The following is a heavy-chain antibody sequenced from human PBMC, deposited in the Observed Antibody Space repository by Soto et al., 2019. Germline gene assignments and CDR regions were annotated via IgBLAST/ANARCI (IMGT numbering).Heavy chain of an antibody. CDR2: IIPIFGTP. CDR3: ARDRDDYGSGNYYNRIAF. CDR1: GGIFSTYA. J-gene: IGHJ4*02. V-gene: IGHV1-69*01. D-gene: IGHD3-10*01. Sequence: QVQRVQSGAEVKKPGSSVKVSCKASGGIFSTYAISWLRQAPGQGLEWMGGIIPIFGTPNYAQRFQGRVTITADESTSTAYMELSRLRSEDTAVYYCARDRDDYGSGNYYNRIAFWGQGTLVTVSS.